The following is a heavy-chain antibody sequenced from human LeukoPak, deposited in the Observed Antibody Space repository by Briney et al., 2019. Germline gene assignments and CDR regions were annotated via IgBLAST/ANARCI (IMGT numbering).Heavy chain of an antibody. CDR3: ARVGYSGYDYYYYYMDV. D-gene: IGHD5-12*01. V-gene: IGHV3-21*01. CDR1: GFTFSSYS. CDR2: ISSSSSYI. Sequence: GGSLRLSCAASGFTFSSYSMNWVRQAPGKGLEWVSSISSSSSYIYYADSVKGRFTISRDNAKNSLYLQMNSLRAEDTAVHYCARVGYSGYDYYYYYMDVWGKGTTVTVSS. J-gene: IGHJ6*03.